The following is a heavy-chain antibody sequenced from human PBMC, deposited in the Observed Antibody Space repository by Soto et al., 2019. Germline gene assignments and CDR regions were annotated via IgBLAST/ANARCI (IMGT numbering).Heavy chain of an antibody. V-gene: IGHV2-5*02. CDR2: IYWDDDK. CDR1: GFSLTTSGVG. Sequence: QITLKESGPTLVKPTQTLTLTCTFSGFSLTTSGVGVGWIRQPPGKALEWLALIYWDDDKRYSPSLKSRLTISKDNSNTQVVHTTTNMDPADTATSFCAHRTTTVTGWFDPWGQGPLVTVSP. J-gene: IGHJ5*02. CDR3: AHRTTTVTGWFDP. D-gene: IGHD4-17*01.